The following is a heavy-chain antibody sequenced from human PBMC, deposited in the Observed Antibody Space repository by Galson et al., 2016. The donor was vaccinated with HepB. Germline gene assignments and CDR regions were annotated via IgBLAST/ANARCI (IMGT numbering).Heavy chain of an antibody. CDR1: GGSVSSHY. V-gene: IGHV4-59*02. D-gene: IGHD3-16*01. CDR3: VRDLAFGESYSRMDV. J-gene: IGHJ6*02. Sequence: SETLSLTCTVSGGSVSSHYWGWVRQTPGEGLEWIGYGFHSGSTNYNPSLKSRVTISVDTSKNQFSLSLYSVNAADTAVYFCVRDLAFGESYSRMDVWGQGTTVTVSS. CDR2: GFHSGST.